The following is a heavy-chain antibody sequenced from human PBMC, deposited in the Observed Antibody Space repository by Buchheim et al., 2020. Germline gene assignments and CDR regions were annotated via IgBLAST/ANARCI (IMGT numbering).Heavy chain of an antibody. Sequence: QVQLQESGPGLVKSSETLSLTCTVSGGSISSYYWSWVRQPPGKGPEWIGYIYYSGSTNYNPSLKSRVTISVDTSKNQFSLRLTSVTAADTAVYYCARGVEMATYWGQGTL. V-gene: IGHV4-59*01. CDR2: IYYSGST. J-gene: IGHJ4*02. CDR3: ARGVEMATY. CDR1: GGSISSYY. D-gene: IGHD5-24*01.